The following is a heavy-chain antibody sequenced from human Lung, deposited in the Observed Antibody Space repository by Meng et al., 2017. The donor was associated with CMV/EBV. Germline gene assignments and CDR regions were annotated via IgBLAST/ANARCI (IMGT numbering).Heavy chain of an antibody. J-gene: IGHJ4*02. CDR1: GGSISSSNW. CDR3: ASFPPPGKQWLVTDY. Sequence: QVQLQESGPGLLKPSGTLSLTCPVSGGSISSSNWWRWVRQPPGKGLEWIGEIYHSGSTNYNPSLKSRVTISVDKSKNQFSLKLSSVTAADTAVYYCASFPPPGKQWLVTDYWGQGTLVTVSS. V-gene: IGHV4-4*02. D-gene: IGHD6-19*01. CDR2: IYHSGST.